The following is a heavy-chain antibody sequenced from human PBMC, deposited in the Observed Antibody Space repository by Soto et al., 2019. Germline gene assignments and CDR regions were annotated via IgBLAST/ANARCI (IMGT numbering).Heavy chain of an antibody. Sequence: QITLKESGPTLVKPTQTLTLTCTFSGFSLSTSGVGVAWIRQPPGKALEWLALIYWDDDKRYRPSLESRLTITKDTSTNQVVLTTTNMDSVDTATYYCAYLPCSGGSCSWFSFSGMDVWGQGTTVTVSS. D-gene: IGHD2-15*01. CDR3: AYLPCSGGSCSWFSFSGMDV. CDR2: IYWDDDK. V-gene: IGHV2-5*02. J-gene: IGHJ6*02. CDR1: GFSLSTSGVG.